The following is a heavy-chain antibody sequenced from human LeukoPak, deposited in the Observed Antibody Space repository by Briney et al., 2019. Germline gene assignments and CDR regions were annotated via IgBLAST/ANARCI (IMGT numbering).Heavy chain of an antibody. D-gene: IGHD3-10*01. V-gene: IGHV3-53*05. J-gene: IGHJ4*02. CDR3: AKDKWDYYGSGSFDY. Sequence: PGGSLRLSCAASGFTVSSNYMSWVRQAPGKGLEWVSVIYSGGSTYYADSVKGRFTISRDNSKNSLYLQMNSLRTEDTALYYCAKDKWDYYGSGSFDYWGQGTLVTVSS. CDR1: GFTVSSNY. CDR2: IYSGGST.